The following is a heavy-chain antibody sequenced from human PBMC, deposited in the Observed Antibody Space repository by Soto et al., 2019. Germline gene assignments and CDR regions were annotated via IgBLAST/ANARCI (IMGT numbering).Heavy chain of an antibody. CDR3: ARAGWSGWSQASDAFDI. Sequence: SETLSLTCTVSGGSISSGDYYWSWIRQPPGKGLEWIGYIYYSGSTYYNPSLKSRVTISVDTSKNQFSLKLSSVTAADTAVYYCARAGWSGWSQASDAFDIWGQGTMVTVSS. CDR2: IYYSGST. D-gene: IGHD6-19*01. CDR1: GGSISSGDYY. J-gene: IGHJ3*02. V-gene: IGHV4-30-4*01.